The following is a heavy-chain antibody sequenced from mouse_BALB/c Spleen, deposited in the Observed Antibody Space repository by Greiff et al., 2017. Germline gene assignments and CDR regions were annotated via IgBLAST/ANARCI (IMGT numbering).Heavy chain of an antibody. CDR3: ARRGGNYAMDY. J-gene: IGHJ4*01. V-gene: IGHV8-12*01. CDR2: IYWDDDK. Sequence: QVQLKESGPGILQPSQTLSLTCSFSGFSLSTSGMGVSWIRQPSGKGLEWLAHIYWDDDKRYNPSLKSRLTISKDTSSNQVFLKITSVDTADTATYYCARRGGNYAMDYWGQGTSVTVSS. CDR1: GFSLSTSGMG.